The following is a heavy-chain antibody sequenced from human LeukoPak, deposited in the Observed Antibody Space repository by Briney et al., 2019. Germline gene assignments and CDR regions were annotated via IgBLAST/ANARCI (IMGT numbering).Heavy chain of an antibody. Sequence: PSETLSLTCTVSRYSISSGYYWGWIRQPPGKGLEWIGSIYHSGSTYYNPPLKSRVTISVDTSKNQFSLKLSSVTAADTAVYYCARVTMTTVSYFDYWGQGTLVTVSS. CDR1: RYSISSGYY. J-gene: IGHJ4*02. D-gene: IGHD4-11*01. CDR3: ARVTMTTVSYFDY. V-gene: IGHV4-38-2*02. CDR2: IYHSGST.